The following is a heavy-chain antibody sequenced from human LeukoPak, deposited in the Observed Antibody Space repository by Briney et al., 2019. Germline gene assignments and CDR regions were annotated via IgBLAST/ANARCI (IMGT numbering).Heavy chain of an antibody. CDR1: GFTFSSYG. D-gene: IGHD4-11*01. CDR2: IWYDGSNK. V-gene: IGHV3-33*01. J-gene: IGHJ4*02. CDR3: ARDSNYWYFDY. Sequence: GGSLRLSCAASGFTFSSYGMHWVRQAPGKGLEWVAVIWYDGSNKYYADSVKGRFTISRDNSKNTLYLQMNSLRAEDTAVYYCARDSNYWYFDYWGQGTLGTVSS.